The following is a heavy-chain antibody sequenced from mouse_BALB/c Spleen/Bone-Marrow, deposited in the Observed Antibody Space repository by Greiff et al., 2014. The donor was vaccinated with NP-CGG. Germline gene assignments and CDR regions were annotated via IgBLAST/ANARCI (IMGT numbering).Heavy chain of an antibody. D-gene: IGHD2-2*01. J-gene: IGHJ1*01. CDR1: GYTFTSYV. Sequence: VHVKQSGPELVKPGASVKMSRKASGYTFTSYVMHWVKQKPGQGLEWIGNINPYNDGTKYNEKFKGKATLTSDKFSSTAYMELGSLTSEDSAVYYCARSLYGFDWYFDVWGAGTTVTVSS. CDR2: INPYNDGT. V-gene: IGHV1-14*01. CDR3: ARSLYGFDWYFDV.